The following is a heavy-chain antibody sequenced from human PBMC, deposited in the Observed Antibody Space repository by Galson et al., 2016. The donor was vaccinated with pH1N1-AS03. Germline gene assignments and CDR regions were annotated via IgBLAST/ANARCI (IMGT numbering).Heavy chain of an antibody. V-gene: IGHV1-3*01. D-gene: IGHD5-12*01. Sequence: SVKVSCKASGYTLTRYYMHWVRRAPGQRLEWMGWINAGNGNTKYSQKFQGRVTITRDTSASTAYMELSSLRSEDTAVYYCARDRGSGYDLFDYYHGLDVWGQGTTVTVSS. J-gene: IGHJ6*02. CDR1: GYTLTRYY. CDR3: ARDRGSGYDLFDYYHGLDV. CDR2: INAGNGNT.